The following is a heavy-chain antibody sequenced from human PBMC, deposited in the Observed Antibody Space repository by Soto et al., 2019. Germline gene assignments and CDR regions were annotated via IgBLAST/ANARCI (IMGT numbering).Heavy chain of an antibody. J-gene: IGHJ5*02. CDR3: ARVRIAAAGRGGNWFDP. Sequence: EVQLVESGGGLVQPGGSLRLSCAASGFTFSSYWMSWVRQAPGKGLEWVANIKQDGSEKYYVDSVKGRFTISRDNAKNSRYPQMNSLRAEDTAEYYCARVRIAAAGRGGNWFDPWGQGTLVTVSS. CDR1: GFTFSSYW. CDR2: IKQDGSEK. D-gene: IGHD6-13*01. V-gene: IGHV3-7*03.